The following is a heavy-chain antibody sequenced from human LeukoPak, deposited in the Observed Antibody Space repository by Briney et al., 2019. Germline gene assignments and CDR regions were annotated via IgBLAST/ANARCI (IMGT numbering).Heavy chain of an antibody. Sequence: GGSLRLSCAASGFTFSSYSMNWVRQAPGKGLEWVSSISSSSSYIYYADSVKGRFTISRDNAKNSLYLQMNSLRAEDTAVYYCAKDGLVFRFLEWPTNFDYWGQGTLVTVSS. CDR3: AKDGLVFRFLEWPTNFDY. CDR2: ISSSSSYI. D-gene: IGHD3-3*01. J-gene: IGHJ4*02. CDR1: GFTFSSYS. V-gene: IGHV3-21*01.